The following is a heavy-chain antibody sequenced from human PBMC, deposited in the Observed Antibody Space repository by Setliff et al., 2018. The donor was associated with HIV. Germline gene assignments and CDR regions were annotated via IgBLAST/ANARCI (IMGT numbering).Heavy chain of an antibody. CDR2: ISSSSSYI. CDR1: GFTFSSYS. D-gene: IGHD3-10*01. V-gene: IGHV3-21*01. Sequence: PGGSLRLSCAASGFTFSSYSMNWVRQAPGKGLEWVSSISSSSSYIYYADSVKGRFTISRDNAKNSLYLQMNSLRAEDTAVYYCARDWWGIWFGELLYGGSAFDIWGQGTMVTVSS. J-gene: IGHJ3*02. CDR3: ARDWWGIWFGELLYGGSAFDI.